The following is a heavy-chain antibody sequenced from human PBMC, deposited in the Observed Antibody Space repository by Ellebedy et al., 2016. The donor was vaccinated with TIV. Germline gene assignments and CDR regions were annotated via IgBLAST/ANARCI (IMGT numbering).Heavy chain of an antibody. CDR1: GGSISSSSYY. J-gene: IGHJ4*02. Sequence: MPSETLSLTCTVSGGSISSSSYYWGWIRQPPGKGLEWIGSIYYSGSTYYNPSLKSRVTISVDTSKNQFSLKLSSVTAADTAVYYCARLRYYYDSSGYYYALDYWGQGTLVTVSS. CDR3: ARLRYYYDSSGYYYALDY. CDR2: IYYSGST. V-gene: IGHV4-39*07. D-gene: IGHD3-22*01.